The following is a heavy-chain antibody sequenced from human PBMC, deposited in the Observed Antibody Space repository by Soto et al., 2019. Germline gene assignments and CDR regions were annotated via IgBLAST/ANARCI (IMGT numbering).Heavy chain of an antibody. CDR1: GYTLTELS. CDR3: ATPRSSLSRQWLVPPPYAY. J-gene: IGHJ4*02. Sequence: ASVKVSCKVSGYTLTELSMHWVRQAPGKGLEWMGGFDPEDGETIYAQKFQGRVTMTEDTSTDTAYMELSSLRSEDTAVYYCATPRSSLSRQWLVPPPYAYWGQGTLVIGSS. D-gene: IGHD6-19*01. CDR2: FDPEDGET. V-gene: IGHV1-24*01.